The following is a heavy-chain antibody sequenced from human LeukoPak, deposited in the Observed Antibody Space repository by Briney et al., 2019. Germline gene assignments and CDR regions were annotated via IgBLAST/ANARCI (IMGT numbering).Heavy chain of an antibody. CDR2: NNPSGGST. J-gene: IGHJ4*02. CDR1: GYTFTSNY. D-gene: IGHD6-13*01. CDR3: ARVAAAGTRLDY. Sequence: ASVKDSCKASGYTFTSNYMHWVRQAPGQGLERMRKNNPSGGSTSNAQKYQGRVTMTRDTSTTTVYMELRSLRAEDTAVYCCARVAAAGTRLDYWGQGTLVTVSS. V-gene: IGHV1-46*01.